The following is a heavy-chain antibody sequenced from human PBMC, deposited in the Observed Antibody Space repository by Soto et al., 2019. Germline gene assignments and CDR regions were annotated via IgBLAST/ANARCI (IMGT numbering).Heavy chain of an antibody. CDR1: GFTFSSYS. D-gene: IGHD1-1*01. CDR2: ISSSSSTI. CDR3: ASELAAINWFDP. J-gene: IGHJ5*02. V-gene: IGHV3-48*02. Sequence: GGSLRLSCAASGFTFSSYSMNWLRQAPGKGLEWVSYISSSSSTIYYADSVKGRFTISRDNAKNSLYLQMNSLRDEDTAVYYCASELAAINWFDPWGQGTLVTVSS.